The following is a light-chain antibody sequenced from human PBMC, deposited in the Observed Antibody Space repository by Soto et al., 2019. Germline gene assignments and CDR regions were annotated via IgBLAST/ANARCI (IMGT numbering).Light chain of an antibody. CDR3: QQRSTWPLFT. CDR1: QTVSRY. V-gene: IGKV3-11*01. J-gene: IGKJ4*01. Sequence: VLTQSPATLSLSPGERATLSCRAGQTVSRYLAWYQQKPGQAPRLLIYYASNRATGIPARFSGSGSGTDYTLTISSLEPEDFAVYYCQQRSTWPLFTFGGGTKVEI. CDR2: YAS.